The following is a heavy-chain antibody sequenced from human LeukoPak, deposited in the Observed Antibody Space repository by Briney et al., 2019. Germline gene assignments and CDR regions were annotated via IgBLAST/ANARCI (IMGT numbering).Heavy chain of an antibody. V-gene: IGHV4-34*01. Sequence: SETLSLTCAVYGASFNTYYWNWIRQSPGKGLEWIGEINHTGTTNYNPSLKSRVTISVDTSKNQFSLKLSSVTAADTAIYYCARGAADRNTYYYYIDLWGKGTTVTVSS. CDR2: INHTGTT. D-gene: IGHD2-15*01. J-gene: IGHJ6*03. CDR1: GASFNTYY. CDR3: ARGAADRNTYYYYIDL.